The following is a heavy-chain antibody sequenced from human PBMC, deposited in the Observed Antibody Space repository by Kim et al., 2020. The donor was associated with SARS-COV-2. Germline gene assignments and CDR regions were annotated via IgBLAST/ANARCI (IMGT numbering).Heavy chain of an antibody. CDR2: WFDGSNK. V-gene: IGHV3-33*01. J-gene: IGHJ6*02. Sequence: WFDGSNKYYADSVKGRFTISRDNSKNTLYLQMNSLGTEDTAVYYCARAGEREEHPLWFGEPIIPDGLDVWGQGTTVTVSS. CDR3: ARAGEREEHPLWFGEPIIPDGLDV. D-gene: IGHD3-10*01.